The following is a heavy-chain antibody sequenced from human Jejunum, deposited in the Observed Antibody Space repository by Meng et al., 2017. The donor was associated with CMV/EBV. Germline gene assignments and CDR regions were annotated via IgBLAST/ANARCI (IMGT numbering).Heavy chain of an antibody. V-gene: IGHV3-30*02. J-gene: IGHJ4*02. CDR2: IRNDGSNK. D-gene: IGHD1/OR15-1a*01. CDR1: GIIFSFSG. CDR3: AKDKGVTTLDY. Sequence: VRLGGCGGGLVGAGVSLEPPCEASGIIFSFSGMHWVRQAPGEGLEWVAFIRNDGSNKYYADSVTGRFTISRDNSKNTVYLQMNSLTTEDTAVYYCAKDKGVTTLDYWGQGTLVTVSS.